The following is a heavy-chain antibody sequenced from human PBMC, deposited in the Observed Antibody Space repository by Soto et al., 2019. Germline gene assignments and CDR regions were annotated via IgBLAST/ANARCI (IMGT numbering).Heavy chain of an antibody. V-gene: IGHV4-34*01. CDR1: GGSFSGYY. CDR2: INHSGST. Sequence: QVQLQQWGAGLLKPSETLSLTCAVYGGSFSGYYWSWIRQPPGKGLEWIGEINHSGSTNYNPSLKSRVTISVDTSKNQFSLKLSSVTAADTAVYYCARVYPQTVTTFYDWFDPWGQGTLVTVSS. CDR3: ARVYPQTVTTFYDWFDP. J-gene: IGHJ5*02. D-gene: IGHD4-17*01.